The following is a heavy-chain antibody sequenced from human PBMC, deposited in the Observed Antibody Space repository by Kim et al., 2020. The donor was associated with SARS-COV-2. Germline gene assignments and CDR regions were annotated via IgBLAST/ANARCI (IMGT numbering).Heavy chain of an antibody. J-gene: IGHJ4*02. V-gene: IGHV7-4-1*02. D-gene: IGHD6-19*01. Sequence: VNPTYAQGFTGRFVFSVDTSVSTAYLQISSLKAEDTAVYYCARGGSGADYWGQGTLVTVSS. CDR2: VNP. CDR3: ARGGSGADY.